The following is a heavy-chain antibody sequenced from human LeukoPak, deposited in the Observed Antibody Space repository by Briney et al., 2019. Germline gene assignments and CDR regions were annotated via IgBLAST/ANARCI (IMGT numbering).Heavy chain of an antibody. V-gene: IGHV3-74*01. CDR1: GFTFSSYW. D-gene: IGHD6-6*01. CDR3: ARDGVYSSSSRYFDL. J-gene: IGHJ2*01. Sequence: GGSLRLSCAASGFTFSSYWMHWVRQAPGKGLVWVSRINTDGSSTSYADSVKGRFTISRDNAKNTLYLQMNSLRAEDTAVYYCARDGVYSSSSRYFDLWGRGTLVTVSS. CDR2: INTDGSST.